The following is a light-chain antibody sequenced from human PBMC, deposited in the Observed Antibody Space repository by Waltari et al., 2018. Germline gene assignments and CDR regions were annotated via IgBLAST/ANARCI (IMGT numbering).Light chain of an antibody. Sequence: DIYLTQSPSFLSASVGDRVTITCRASQDIHSYLAWYQLRPGQAPRLIIYVASKLQSGVPPRFSGSGTGTDFTLTISGLQPEDFATYYCQHLNSYPLNFGGGTKVEIK. V-gene: IGKV1-9*01. CDR3: QHLNSYPLN. CDR2: VAS. CDR1: QDIHSY. J-gene: IGKJ4*01.